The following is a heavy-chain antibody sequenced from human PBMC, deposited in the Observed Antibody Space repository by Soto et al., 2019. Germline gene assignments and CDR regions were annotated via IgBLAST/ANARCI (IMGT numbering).Heavy chain of an antibody. J-gene: IGHJ4*02. Sequence: QVQLVQSGAEVKKPGASVKLSCKASGYTFTSSYVHWVRQAPGQGLEWVAIINPNGGSTNNAQEFQGRLTVTRDTSTSTVFMELSSLHSDDTAVYYCARDLLAANYWGQGTLVTVSS. D-gene: IGHD2-15*01. CDR1: GYTFTSSY. V-gene: IGHV1-46*01. CDR2: INPNGGST. CDR3: ARDLLAANY.